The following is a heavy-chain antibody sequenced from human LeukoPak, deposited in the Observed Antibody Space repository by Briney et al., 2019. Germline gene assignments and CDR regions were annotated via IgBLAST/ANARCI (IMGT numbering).Heavy chain of an antibody. D-gene: IGHD2-8*01. CDR1: GYTLSEYG. Sequence: ASVKVSCKASGYTLSEYGISWVRRAPGQGLEWVGWITTYNGDKKYAEKFQGRVTMTTDTSTSTYYMELRSLRSDDTAIYYCARDCSNGVCLPRDHWGQATLVTVST. CDR3: ARDCSNGVCLPRDH. V-gene: IGHV1-18*01. J-gene: IGHJ4*02. CDR2: ITTYNGDK.